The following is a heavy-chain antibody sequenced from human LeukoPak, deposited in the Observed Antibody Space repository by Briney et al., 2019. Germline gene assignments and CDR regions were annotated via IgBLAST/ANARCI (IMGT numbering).Heavy chain of an antibody. J-gene: IGHJ3*02. D-gene: IGHD3-10*01. CDR2: INHSGST. CDR1: GGSFSGYY. V-gene: IGHV4-34*01. Sequence: PSETLSLTCAVYGGSFSGYYWSWIRQPPGKGLEWIGEINHSGSTNYNPSLKSRVTISVDTSKNQFSLKLSSVTAAVTAVYYCARYASPSSGAFDIWGQGTMVTVSS. CDR3: ARYASPSSGAFDI.